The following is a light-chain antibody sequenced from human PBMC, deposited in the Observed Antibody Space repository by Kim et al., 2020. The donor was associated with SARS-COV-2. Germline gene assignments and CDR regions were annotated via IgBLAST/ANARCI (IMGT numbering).Light chain of an antibody. CDR2: GAS. J-gene: IGKJ2*01. CDR3: QQYGSPYT. CDR1: QSVSSSY. V-gene: IGKV3-20*01. Sequence: SVSPGERAPLSCRASQSVSSSYLAWYQQKPGQAPRLLIYGASSRATGIPDRFSGSGSGTDFTLTISRLEPEDFAVYYCQQYGSPYTFGQGTKLEI.